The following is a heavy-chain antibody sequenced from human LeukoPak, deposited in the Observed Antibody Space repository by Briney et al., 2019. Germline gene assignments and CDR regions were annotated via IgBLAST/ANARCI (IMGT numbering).Heavy chain of an antibody. CDR3: ARHFLWSGYYKSYYYYGMDV. D-gene: IGHD3-3*01. V-gene: IGHV5-51*01. CDR2: IYPGDSDT. J-gene: IGHJ6*02. CDR1: GYSFTSYW. Sequence: GESLKISCKGSGYSFTSYWIGWVRQMPGKGLEWMGIIYPGDSDTRYSPSFQGQVTISADKSISTAYLRWSSLKASDTAMYYCARHFLWSGYYKSYYYYGMDVWGQGTTVTVSS.